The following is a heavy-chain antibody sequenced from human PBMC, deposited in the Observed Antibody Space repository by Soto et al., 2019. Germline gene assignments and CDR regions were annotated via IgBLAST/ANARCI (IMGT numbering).Heavy chain of an antibody. CDR1: GFTFSSYA. J-gene: IGHJ1*01. D-gene: IGHD2-15*01. CDR2: ISGSGGST. Sequence: EVQLLESGGGLVQPGGSLRLSCAASGFTFSSYAMSWVRQAPGKGLEWVSAISGSGGSTYYADSVKGRFTISRDNSKNTLYLQMNSLRAEDTAVYYCAKDAGFDTVVRSEYFQHWGQGTLVTVSS. V-gene: IGHV3-23*01. CDR3: AKDAGFDTVVRSEYFQH.